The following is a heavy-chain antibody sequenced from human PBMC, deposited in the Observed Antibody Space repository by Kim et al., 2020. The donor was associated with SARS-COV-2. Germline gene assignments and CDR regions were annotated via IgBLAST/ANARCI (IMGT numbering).Heavy chain of an antibody. D-gene: IGHD2-15*01. CDR1: GYSFTSYW. CDR2: IYPGDSDT. CDR3: ARGRYCSGGSCYNWFDP. J-gene: IGHJ5*02. V-gene: IGHV5-51*01. Sequence: GESLKISCKGSGYSFTSYWIGWVRQMPGEGLEWMGIIYPGDSDTRYSPSFQGQVTISADKSISTTYLQRSSLKASDTAMYYCARGRYCSGGSCYNWFDPWGQGTLVTVSS.